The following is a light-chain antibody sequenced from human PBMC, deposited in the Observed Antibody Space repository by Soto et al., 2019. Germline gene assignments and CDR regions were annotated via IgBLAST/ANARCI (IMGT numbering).Light chain of an antibody. CDR2: DVS. J-gene: IGLJ3*02. Sequence: QSALTQPASVSGSPGQSITISCTGTSSDIGSYNLVSWYQQYPGTAPKLIIYDVSKRPSGVSNRFSGSKSGNTASLTISGLQAEDEADFYCCSYAGSSTLVFGGGTQLTVL. V-gene: IGLV2-23*02. CDR3: CSYAGSSTLV. CDR1: SSDIGSYNL.